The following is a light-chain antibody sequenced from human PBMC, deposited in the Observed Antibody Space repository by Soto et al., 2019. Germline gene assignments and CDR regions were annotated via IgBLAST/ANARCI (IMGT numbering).Light chain of an antibody. V-gene: IGKV3-20*01. CDR1: QSVSSSF. CDR3: QQYGSSPWT. Sequence: EIVLTQSPGTLSLSPGERATLSCRASQSVSSSFLAWYQQKPGQAPRLLIYGASSRATGIPDRFSGSGSGTDFTVTISRLGPEEFAVYYCQQYGSSPWTFGQGTKVEIK. CDR2: GAS. J-gene: IGKJ1*01.